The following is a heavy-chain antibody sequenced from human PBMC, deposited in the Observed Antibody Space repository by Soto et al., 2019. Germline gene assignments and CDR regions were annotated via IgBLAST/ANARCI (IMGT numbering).Heavy chain of an antibody. CDR3: AKDRHYYDSSGYIFDY. D-gene: IGHD3-22*01. J-gene: IGHJ4*02. V-gene: IGHV3-23*01. CDR1: GFTFSSYA. CDR2: ISGSGGST. Sequence: GGSLRLSCAASGFTFSSYAMSWVRQAPGKGLEWVSAISGSGGSTYYADSVKGRFTISRDNSKNTLYLQMNSLRAEDRAVYYCAKDRHYYDSSGYIFDYWGQGTLVTVSS.